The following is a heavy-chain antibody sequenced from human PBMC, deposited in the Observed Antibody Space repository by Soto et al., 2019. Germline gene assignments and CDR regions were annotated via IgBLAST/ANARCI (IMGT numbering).Heavy chain of an antibody. CDR1: GFTFSSCT. Sequence: EVHLVESGGGLVKPGGSLRLSCAVSGFTFSSCTMNWVRQAPGKGLEWVSSISPSSGHIYYADSVKGRFTISRDNAKKSLFLQMNSLRGEDTAVYYCSGCSGGACHKNYGMDVWGQWTTVTVSS. D-gene: IGHD2-15*01. V-gene: IGHV3-21*01. CDR3: SGCSGGACHKNYGMDV. CDR2: ISPSSGHI. J-gene: IGHJ6*02.